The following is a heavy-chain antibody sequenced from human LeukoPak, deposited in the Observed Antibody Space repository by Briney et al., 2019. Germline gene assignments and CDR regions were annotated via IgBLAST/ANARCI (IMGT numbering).Heavy chain of an antibody. Sequence: ASVKVSCKSSGYTFRNYGISWVRQAPGQGLEWMGWISAYNGNTKYAQKLQGRVTMTTDTSTNTAYMELRSLRSDDTAVYYSARDTEWELNPDYFDYWGQGTLVTVSS. CDR2: ISAYNGNT. D-gene: IGHD1-26*01. CDR3: ARDTEWELNPDYFDY. J-gene: IGHJ4*02. CDR1: GYTFRNYG. V-gene: IGHV1-18*01.